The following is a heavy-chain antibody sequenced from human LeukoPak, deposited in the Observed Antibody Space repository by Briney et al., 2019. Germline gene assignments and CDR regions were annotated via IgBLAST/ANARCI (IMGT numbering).Heavy chain of an antibody. J-gene: IGHJ4*02. CDR2: IYYSGST. Sequence: KPSETLSLTCTVSGGSISSYYWSWIRQPPGKGLEWIGYIYYSGSTNYNPSLKSRVTISVDTSKNQFSLKLSSVTAADTAVYYCARDSGYDSSGYYWAYFDYWGQGTLVTVSS. V-gene: IGHV4-59*01. CDR3: ARDSGYDSSGYYWAYFDY. CDR1: GGSISSYY. D-gene: IGHD3-22*01.